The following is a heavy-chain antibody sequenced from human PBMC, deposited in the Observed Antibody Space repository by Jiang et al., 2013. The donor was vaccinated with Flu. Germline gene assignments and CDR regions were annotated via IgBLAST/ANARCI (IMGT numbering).Heavy chain of an antibody. Sequence: GSTIYYADSVKGRFTISRDNAKNSLYLQMNSLRAEDTAVYYCARAWWERTPNPFQHWGQGTLVTVSS. J-gene: IGHJ1*01. CDR2: GSTI. V-gene: IGHV3-11*01. CDR3: ARAWWERTPNPFQH. D-gene: IGHD1-26*01.